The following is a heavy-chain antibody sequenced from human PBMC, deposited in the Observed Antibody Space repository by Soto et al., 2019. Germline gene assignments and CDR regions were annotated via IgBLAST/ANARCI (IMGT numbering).Heavy chain of an antibody. CDR2: ISDSGST. J-gene: IGHJ4*02. CDR1: GGSISRYF. V-gene: IGHV4-59*01. CDR3: ARTVSGYYFDH. D-gene: IGHD3-22*01. Sequence: TLSLTCTVSGGSISRYFWSWIRQPPGKGLEWIGYISDSGSTNYHPSLRSRVTISVDTSKNQFSLKLRSVTAADTAVYYCARTVSGYYFDHWGQGSLVTVSS.